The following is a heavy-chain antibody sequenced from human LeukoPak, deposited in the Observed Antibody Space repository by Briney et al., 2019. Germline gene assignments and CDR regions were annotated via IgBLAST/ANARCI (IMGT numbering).Heavy chain of an antibody. CDR1: GGTFSSYA. Sequence: SVKVSCKASGGTFSSYAISWVRQAPGHGLEWMGRIIPIFGMANYAQKFQGRVTITADKSTSTAYMELSSLRSEDTAVYYCARASSAEQLVTAWGQGTLVTVSS. V-gene: IGHV1-69*04. J-gene: IGHJ5*02. D-gene: IGHD6-6*01. CDR3: ARASSAEQLVTA. CDR2: IIPIFGMA.